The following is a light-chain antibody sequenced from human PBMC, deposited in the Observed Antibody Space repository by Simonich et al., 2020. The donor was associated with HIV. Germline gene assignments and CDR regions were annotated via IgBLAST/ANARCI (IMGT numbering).Light chain of an antibody. J-gene: IGKJ2*01. CDR2: DAS. V-gene: IGKV3-15*01. Sequence: EIVLTQSPATLSLSPGERATLSCRASQSVSSYLAWYQLKPGQAPRLLIYDASNRATGIPARFSGSGSGTEFTLTISSLQSEDFAVYYCQQYYNWPPYTFGQGTKVEIK. CDR3: QQYYNWPPYT. CDR1: QSVSSY.